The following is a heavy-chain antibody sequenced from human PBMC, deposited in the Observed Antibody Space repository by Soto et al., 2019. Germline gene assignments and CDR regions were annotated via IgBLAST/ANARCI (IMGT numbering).Heavy chain of an antibody. CDR3: ARDPSDIVLMVYAIPPHYGMAV. J-gene: IGHJ6*02. CDR2: IWYDGSNK. D-gene: IGHD2-8*01. CDR1: GFTFSSYG. V-gene: IGHV3-33*01. Sequence: GGSLRLSCAASGFTFSSYGMHWVRQAPGKGLEWVAVIWYDGSNKYYADSVKGRFTISRDNSKNTLYLQMNSLRAEDTAVYYCARDPSDIVLMVYAIPPHYGMAVWGQGTTVTVYS.